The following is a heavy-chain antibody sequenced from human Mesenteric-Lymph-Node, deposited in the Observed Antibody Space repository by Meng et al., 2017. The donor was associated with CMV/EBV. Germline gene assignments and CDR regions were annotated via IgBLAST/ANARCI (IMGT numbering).Heavy chain of an antibody. CDR1: GGSISSSSYY. CDR3: ARGWELLLGTVDY. V-gene: IGHV4-39*01. D-gene: IGHD1-26*01. Sequence: GSLRLSCTVSGGSISSSSYYWGWIRQPPGKGLEWIGSIYYSGSTYYNPSLKSRVTISVDTSKNQFSLKLSSVTAAGTAVYYCARGWELLLGTVDYWGQGTLVTVSS. CDR2: IYYSGST. J-gene: IGHJ4*02.